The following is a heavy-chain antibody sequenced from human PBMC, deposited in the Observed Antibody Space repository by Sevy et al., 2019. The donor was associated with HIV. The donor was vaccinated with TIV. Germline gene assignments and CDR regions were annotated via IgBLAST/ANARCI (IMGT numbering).Heavy chain of an antibody. CDR3: AREKVGYFSYYRGGDYYYFDS. J-gene: IGHJ4*02. D-gene: IGHD2-21*01. Sequence: SETLSLTCTFSGDSISNTPFYWSWIRLSAGKGLEWLGRIDIRGGTNYNPSLKSRVALSVDMSKNEFSLKLNSVTAADTAVYYCAREKVGYFSYYRGGDYYYFDSWGLGTLVTVSS. CDR2: IDIRGGT. CDR1: GDSISNTPFY. V-gene: IGHV4-61*02.